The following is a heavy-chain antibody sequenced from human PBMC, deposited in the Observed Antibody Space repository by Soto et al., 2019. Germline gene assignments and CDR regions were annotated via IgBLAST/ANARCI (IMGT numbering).Heavy chain of an antibody. Sequence: QVQLVQSGAEVKKPGSSVKVSCKASGGTFSSYTISWVRQAPGQGLEWMGRIIPILGIANYAQKFQGRVTITADKSTSTAYMELSSLRSEDTAVYYCARLLTVTASNDYYYMDVWGKGTTVTVSS. CDR2: IIPILGIA. CDR1: GGTFSSYT. V-gene: IGHV1-69*02. D-gene: IGHD4-17*01. J-gene: IGHJ6*03. CDR3: ARLLTVTASNDYYYMDV.